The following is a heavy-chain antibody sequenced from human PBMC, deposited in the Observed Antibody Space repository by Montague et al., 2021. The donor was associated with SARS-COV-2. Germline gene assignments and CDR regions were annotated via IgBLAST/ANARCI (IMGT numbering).Heavy chain of an antibody. CDR1: GGSVSSRNYY. CDR3: ARRGDYGGPRFDY. V-gene: IGHV4-39*01. Sequence: SETLSLTCTVSGGSVSSRNYYWGWIRQPPGKGLEWIGGIYCSGSTHYNPSLKSRVTISVDTSKNQFSLKLSSVTAADTAVYYCARRGDYGGPRFDYWGQGTLVSVSS. D-gene: IGHD4-23*01. J-gene: IGHJ4*02. CDR2: IYCSGST.